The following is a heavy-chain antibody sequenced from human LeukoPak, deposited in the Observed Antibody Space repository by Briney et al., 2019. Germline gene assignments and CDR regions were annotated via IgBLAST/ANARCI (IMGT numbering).Heavy chain of an antibody. Sequence: ASVKVSCKASGYTFTSYGISWVRQARGQGLEWMGWISAYNGNTNYAQKLQGRVTMTTDTSTSTAYMELRSLRSDDTAVYYCARDGFTYYDISTGYYSYFDYWGQGTLVTVSS. CDR1: GYTFTSYG. D-gene: IGHD3-9*01. CDR2: ISAYNGNT. J-gene: IGHJ4*02. V-gene: IGHV1-18*01. CDR3: ARDGFTYYDISTGYYSYFDY.